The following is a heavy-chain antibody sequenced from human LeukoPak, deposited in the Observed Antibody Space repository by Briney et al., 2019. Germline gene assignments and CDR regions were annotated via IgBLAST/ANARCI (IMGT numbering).Heavy chain of an antibody. CDR3: ARDPNSYFDY. J-gene: IGHJ4*02. CDR1: GYSISSGYL. V-gene: IGHV4-38-2*02. CDR2: IYHRGTT. Sequence: PSETLSLTCIVSGYSISSGYLWGWIRQPPGKGLEWIGSIYHRGTTYYNPSLKSRVTISVDTSKNQFSLKLRSVTAADTAVYYCARDPNSYFDYWGQGTLVTVSS. D-gene: IGHD2-8*01.